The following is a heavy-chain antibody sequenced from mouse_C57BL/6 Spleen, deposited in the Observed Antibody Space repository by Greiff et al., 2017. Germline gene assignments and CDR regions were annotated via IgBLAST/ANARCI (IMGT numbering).Heavy chain of an antibody. D-gene: IGHD1-1*01. CDR1: GYTFTSYG. V-gene: IGHV1-81*01. CDR3: AREGDYYGSSYAYYAMDY. Sequence: QVQLKESGAELARPGASVKLSCKASGYTFTSYGISWVKQRTGQGLEWIGEIYPRSGNTYYNEKFKGKATLTADKSSSTAYMELRSLTSEDSAVYFCAREGDYYGSSYAYYAMDYWGQGTSVTVSS. CDR2: IYPRSGNT. J-gene: IGHJ4*01.